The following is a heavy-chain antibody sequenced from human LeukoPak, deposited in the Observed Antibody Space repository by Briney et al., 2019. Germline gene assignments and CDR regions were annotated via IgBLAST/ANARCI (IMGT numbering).Heavy chain of an antibody. D-gene: IGHD5-12*01. CDR3: ARDGEYSGYEPEAFDI. CDR1: GFTFSSYE. Sequence: PGGSLRLSCAASGFTFSSYEMNWVRQAPGKGLEWVSYISSSGGTIYYADSVKGRFTISRDNAKNSLYLQMNSLRAEDTAVYYCARDGEYSGYEPEAFDIWGQGTMVTVSS. CDR2: ISSSGGTI. V-gene: IGHV3-48*03. J-gene: IGHJ3*02.